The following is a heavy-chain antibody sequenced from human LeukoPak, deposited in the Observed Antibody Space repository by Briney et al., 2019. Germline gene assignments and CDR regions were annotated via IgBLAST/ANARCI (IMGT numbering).Heavy chain of an antibody. CDR2: LYSGGST. CDR3: ARVRGWKYFDY. J-gene: IGHJ4*02. V-gene: IGHV3-66*01. D-gene: IGHD1-1*01. Sequence: PGGSLRLSCAASEFNVRSNYMSWVCQAPGKGLEWVSVLYSGGSTYYADSVKGRFTISSDNSKNTLYLQMNSLRAEDTAVYYCARVRGWKYFDYRGQGTLVTVSS. CDR1: EFNVRSNY.